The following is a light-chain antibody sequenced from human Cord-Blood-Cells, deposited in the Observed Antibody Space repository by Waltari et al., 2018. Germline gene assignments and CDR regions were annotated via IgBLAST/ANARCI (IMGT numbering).Light chain of an antibody. J-gene: IGLJ2*01. CDR1: HNDDGGYNH. CDR3: SSYSGSNNFVV. CDR2: YVS. Sequence: QSAPNQPPSASGSPGQAVNIPRTGTHNDDGGYNHVSWYQQHPGETPQPIILYVSKPPSGVPSRFSGSKYGSTASLTVSGLQAEEEEDYYYSSYSGSNNFVVFGGGTKLTVL. V-gene: IGLV2-8*01.